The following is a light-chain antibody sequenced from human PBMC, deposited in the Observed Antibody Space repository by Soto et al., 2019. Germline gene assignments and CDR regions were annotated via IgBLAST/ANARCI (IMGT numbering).Light chain of an antibody. Sequence: QLVLTQSPSASASLGASVKLTCTLSSGHSRYAIAWHQKRPEKGPRYLMKLNSDGSHSKGDGIPDRFSGSSSGAERYLTISSLQYEAEAYFYCQTWVTGIQVFGGGTKLTVL. CDR1: SGHSRYA. CDR2: LNSDGSH. CDR3: QTWVTGIQV. V-gene: IGLV4-69*01. J-gene: IGLJ2*01.